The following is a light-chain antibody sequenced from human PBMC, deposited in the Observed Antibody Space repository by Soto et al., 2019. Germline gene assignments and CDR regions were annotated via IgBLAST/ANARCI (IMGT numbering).Light chain of an antibody. V-gene: IGKV1-5*03. J-gene: IGKJ5*01. CDR2: KAS. Sequence: DIQMTQSPSTLSASVGDRVTITCRASQSISSWLAWYQQKPGKAPKLLIYKASTLKSGVPSRFSGSGSGTDFTLTITRLEPEDSAVYFCQQYTGPPTTFGQGTRLEIK. CDR3: QQYTGPPTT. CDR1: QSISSW.